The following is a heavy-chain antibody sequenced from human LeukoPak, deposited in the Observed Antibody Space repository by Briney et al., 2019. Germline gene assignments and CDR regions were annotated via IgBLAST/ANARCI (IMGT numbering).Heavy chain of an antibody. CDR2: ISGSGDST. CDR1: GFTFRSYA. J-gene: IGHJ4*02. CDR3: AEAPYSSSWYYFDY. D-gene: IGHD6-13*01. Sequence: PGGSLRLSCAASGFTFRSYAMSWVRQAPGKGLEWVSVISGSGDSTYYADSVKGRFTISRDNFKNTLYLQMTSLRAEDTAVYYCAEAPYSSSWYYFDYWGQGTLVTVSS. V-gene: IGHV3-23*01.